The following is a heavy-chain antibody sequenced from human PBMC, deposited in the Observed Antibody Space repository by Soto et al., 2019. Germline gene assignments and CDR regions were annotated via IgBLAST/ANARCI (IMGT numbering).Heavy chain of an antibody. Sequence: GGSLRLSCAASGFTLSPYCMHWGRQAPGKRLEWVAVISYDGSNKYYADSVKGRFTISRDNSKNTLYLQMNSLRAEDTAVYYCAKDAGSSWPEPSTDYHDRMDVSSRGTSVTGS. CDR2: ISYDGSNK. CDR3: AKDAGSSWPEPSTDYHDRMDV. CDR1: GFTLSPYC. J-gene: IGHJ6*02. V-gene: IGHV3-30*18. D-gene: IGHD6-13*01.